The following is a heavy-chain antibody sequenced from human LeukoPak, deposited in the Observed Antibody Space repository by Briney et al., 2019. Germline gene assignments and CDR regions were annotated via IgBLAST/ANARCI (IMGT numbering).Heavy chain of an antibody. D-gene: IGHD3-10*01. CDR2: IIPIFGTA. Sequence: GASVKVSCKASGGTFSSYAISWVRQAPGQGLEWMGGIIPIFGTANYAQKFQGRVTITTDESTSTAYMELSSLRSEDTAVYYCERSTLWFGEGRYYYYYMDVWGKGTTVTVSS. CDR1: GGTFSSYA. CDR3: ERSTLWFGEGRYYYYYMDV. J-gene: IGHJ6*03. V-gene: IGHV1-69*05.